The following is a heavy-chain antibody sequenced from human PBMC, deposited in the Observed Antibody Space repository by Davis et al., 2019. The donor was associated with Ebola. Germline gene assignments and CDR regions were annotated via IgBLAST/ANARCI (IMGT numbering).Heavy chain of an antibody. J-gene: IGHJ4*02. CDR2: ISYHGSNK. CDR3: ARWAN. V-gene: IGHV3-30-3*01. CDR1: GFTFSSYA. Sequence: PGGSLRLSCAASGFTFSSYAMHWVRQAPGKGLEWVAVISYHGSNKYYADSVKGRFTISRDNSKNTLYLQMNSLRVEDTAVYYCARWANWGQGTLVTVSS.